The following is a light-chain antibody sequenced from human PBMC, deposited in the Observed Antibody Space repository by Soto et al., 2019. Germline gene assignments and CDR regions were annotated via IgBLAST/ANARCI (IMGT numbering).Light chain of an antibody. CDR2: EVS. Sequence: QSVLTQPPSASGSPGQSVTISCTETSSDVGAYNYVSWYQQHPGKAPKLMIYEVSKRPSGVPDRFSGSKSGNTASLTVSGLQAEDEADYYCSSQAGSNNYVFGTGTKLTVL. J-gene: IGLJ1*01. V-gene: IGLV2-8*01. CDR1: SSDVGAYNY. CDR3: SSQAGSNNYV.